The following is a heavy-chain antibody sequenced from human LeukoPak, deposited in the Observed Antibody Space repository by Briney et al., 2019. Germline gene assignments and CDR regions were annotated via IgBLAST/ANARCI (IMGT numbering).Heavy chain of an antibody. CDR3: ARITSGTRQGEDY. V-gene: IGHV1-8*02. D-gene: IGHD1-20*01. Sequence: GASVKVSCKASGYTFTSYDINWVRQATGQGLEWMGWMNPNSDNTVYAEKFQGRVTMTRNTSISTAYMELHGLRSEDTAVYYCARITSGTRQGEDYWGQGTLVTVSS. J-gene: IGHJ4*02. CDR1: GYTFTSYD. CDR2: MNPNSDNT.